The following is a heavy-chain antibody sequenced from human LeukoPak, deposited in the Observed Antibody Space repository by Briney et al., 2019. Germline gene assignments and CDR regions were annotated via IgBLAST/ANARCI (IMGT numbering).Heavy chain of an antibody. V-gene: IGHV4-39*01. CDR3: ARHGRYYDILSGYYYWFDP. Sequence: PSETLSLTCTVSGGSISSSSYYWGWIRQPPGTGLEWIGSIYYSENTSYNPSLKSRVTISVDASKNQFSLKLSSVTAADTAVYYCARHGRYYDILSGYYYWFDPWGQGTLVTVSS. D-gene: IGHD3-9*01. CDR2: IYYSENT. J-gene: IGHJ5*02. CDR1: GGSISSSSYY.